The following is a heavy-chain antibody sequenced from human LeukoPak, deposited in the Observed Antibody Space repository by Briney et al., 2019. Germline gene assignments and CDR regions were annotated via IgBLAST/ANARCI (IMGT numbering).Heavy chain of an antibody. CDR1: GGSISSGDYY. CDR2: IYYSGST. CDR3: ARERGRYYDSSPN. J-gene: IGHJ4*02. D-gene: IGHD3-22*01. V-gene: IGHV4-30-4*01. Sequence: PSQTLSLTCTVSGGSISSGDYYWSWIRQPQGKGLEWIGYIYYSGSTYYNPSLKSRVTISVDTSRNQFSLKLSSVTAADTAVYYCARERGRYYDSSPNWGQGTLVTVSS.